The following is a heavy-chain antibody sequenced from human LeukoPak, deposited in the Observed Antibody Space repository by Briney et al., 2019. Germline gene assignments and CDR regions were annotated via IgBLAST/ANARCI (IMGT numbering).Heavy chain of an antibody. Sequence: SEILSLTCAVSNFSISSNFHWGWIRRTPGKGLEWIGSVSHSGSTFYNPSLKSRVTISVDTSKNQFSLRVNSVTAADTAIYYCTRGTSVSASASWGQGTLVTVSS. CDR2: VSHSGST. J-gene: IGHJ5*02. V-gene: IGHV4-38-2*01. CDR3: TRGTSVSASAS. D-gene: IGHD2-21*02. CDR1: NFSISSNFH.